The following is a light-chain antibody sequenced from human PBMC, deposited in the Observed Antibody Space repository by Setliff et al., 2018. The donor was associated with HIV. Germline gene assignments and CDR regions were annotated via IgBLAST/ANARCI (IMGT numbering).Light chain of an antibody. V-gene: IGLV2-23*02. J-gene: IGLJ1*01. CDR2: EVI. Sequence: QSALAQPASVSGSPGQSITISCTGTSSDIGSYNLVSWYQQHPGKVPKLKIYEVIKRPSGVSNRFSGSKSGNTVSLTISGLQAEDEADYYCCSYAGSSYVFGTGTKVT. CDR1: SSDIGSYNL. CDR3: CSYAGSSYV.